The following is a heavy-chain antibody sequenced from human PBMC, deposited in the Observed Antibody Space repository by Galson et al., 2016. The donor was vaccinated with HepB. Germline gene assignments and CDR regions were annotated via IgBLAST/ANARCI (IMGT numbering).Heavy chain of an antibody. CDR1: GVSITSNSYY. J-gene: IGHJ5*02. CDR2: MYSSGST. D-gene: IGHD2-15*01. V-gene: IGHV4-39*01. Sequence: LSLTCTVSGVSITSNSYYWGWIRQAPGKGLEWIGSMYSSGSTYYSPSLKSRVTISVDTSKKQFSLKLSFVTAADTAIYYCARQQRFCSGGSCLNWFDPWGQGTLVTVSS. CDR3: ARQQRFCSGGSCLNWFDP.